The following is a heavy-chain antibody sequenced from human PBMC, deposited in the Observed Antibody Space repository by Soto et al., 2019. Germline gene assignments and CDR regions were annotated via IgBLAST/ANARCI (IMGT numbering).Heavy chain of an antibody. CDR2: ISYDGSNK. Sequence: QVQLVESGGGVVQPGRSLRLSCAASGFTFSSYAMHWVRQAPGKGLEWAAVISYDGSNKYYADSVKGRFTISRDNSKNTLDLQMSSLRAEDTAVYYCARDGGRFGELLYYFDYWGQGTLVTVSS. D-gene: IGHD3-10*01. CDR3: ARDGGRFGELLYYFDY. V-gene: IGHV3-30-3*01. CDR1: GFTFSSYA. J-gene: IGHJ4*02.